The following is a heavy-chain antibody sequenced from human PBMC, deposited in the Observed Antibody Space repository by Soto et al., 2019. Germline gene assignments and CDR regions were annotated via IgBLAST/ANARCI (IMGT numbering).Heavy chain of an antibody. D-gene: IGHD4-17*01. J-gene: IGHJ4*02. Sequence: GGSLRLSCAASGFMFSTYGMHWVRRAPGKGLEWVAVISYDGSNEKYAGPVKGPFTISSDNSNNMLFLQMNSLRVEETAVYYCAKDPIWGYRDPRPYYFDYWGQGALVTVSS. CDR3: AKDPIWGYRDPRPYYFDY. CDR2: ISYDGSNE. CDR1: GFMFSTYG. V-gene: IGHV3-30*18.